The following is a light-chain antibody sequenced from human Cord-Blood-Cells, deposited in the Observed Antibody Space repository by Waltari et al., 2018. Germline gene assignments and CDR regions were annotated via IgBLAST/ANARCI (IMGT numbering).Light chain of an antibody. J-gene: IGKJ2*03. CDR3: QQYYSTPYS. Sequence: DIVMTQSPDSLAVSLGERATINCTSTQSVLYSSNNKNYLAWYQQKPGQPPKLLIYRESTRESGVPDRFSGSGSGTDFTRTSGSLQAEDVAVYYCQQYYSTPYSFGQGTKLEIK. V-gene: IGKV4-1*01. CDR1: QSVLYSSNNKNY. CDR2: RES.